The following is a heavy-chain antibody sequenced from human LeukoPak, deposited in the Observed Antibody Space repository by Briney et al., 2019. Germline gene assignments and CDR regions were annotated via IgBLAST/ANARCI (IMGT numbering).Heavy chain of an antibody. CDR1: GGSISSGGYS. CDR3: ARGLYGMDV. J-gene: IGHJ6*01. CDR2: IYHSGST. V-gene: IGHV4-30-2*01. Sequence: PSQTLSLTCAVSGGSISSGGYSWSWIRQPPGKGLEWIGYIYHSGSTYYNPSLKSRVTISVDRSKNQFSLKLSSETAADTAVYYCARGLYGMDVWGQGTTVTVSS.